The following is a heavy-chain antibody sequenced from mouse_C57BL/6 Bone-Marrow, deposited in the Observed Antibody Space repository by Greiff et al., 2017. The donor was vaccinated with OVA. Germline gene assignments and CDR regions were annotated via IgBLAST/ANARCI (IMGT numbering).Heavy chain of an antibody. CDR2: INYDGGST. CDR3: ARDQDYYSNFYWYFDV. J-gene: IGHJ1*03. V-gene: IGHV5-16*01. CDR1: GFTFSDYY. Sequence: EVKVVESEGGLVQPGSSMKLSCTASGFTFSDYYMAWVRQVPEKGLEWVANINYDGGSTYYLDSLKSRFIISRDNSKNILYLQMSRLKSEDTATYYCARDQDYYSNFYWYFDVWGTGTTVTVSS. D-gene: IGHD2-5*01.